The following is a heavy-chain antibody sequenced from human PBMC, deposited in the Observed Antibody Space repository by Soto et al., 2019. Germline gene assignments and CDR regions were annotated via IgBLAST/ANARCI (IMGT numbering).Heavy chain of an antibody. Sequence: QEQLVQSGAEVKKPGASVKVSCKTSGYTFTDYDINWVRQATGQGLEGIGWMNPNSGETGYAQKFQRRVTMTRSASLSTAYLEQSSLRSEDTAVYYCARVAVAARPRWYNWFDPWGQRTLVTVYS. V-gene: IGHV1-8*01. CDR1: GYTFTDYD. D-gene: IGHD2-15*01. J-gene: IGHJ5*02. CDR2: MNPNSGET. CDR3: ARVAVAARPRWYNWFDP.